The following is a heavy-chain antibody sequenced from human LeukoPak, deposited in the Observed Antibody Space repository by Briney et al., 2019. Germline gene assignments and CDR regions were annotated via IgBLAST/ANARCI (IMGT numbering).Heavy chain of an antibody. D-gene: IGHD4-17*01. J-gene: IGHJ2*01. V-gene: IGHV4-38-2*02. CDR1: GYSISSGYY. CDR3: ARGRDDYGDYYWYFDL. Sequence: SETLSLTCTVSGYSISSGYYWGWIRQPPGKGLEWIGSIYHSGSTYYNPSLKSRVTISVDTSKNQFSLKLSSVTAADTAVYYCARGRDDYGDYYWYFDLWGRGTLVTVSS. CDR2: IYHSGST.